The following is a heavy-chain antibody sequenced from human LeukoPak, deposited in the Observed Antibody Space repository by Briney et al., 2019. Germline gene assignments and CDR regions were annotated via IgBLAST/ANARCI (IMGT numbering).Heavy chain of an antibody. D-gene: IGHD3-16*01. V-gene: IGHV4-4*07. J-gene: IGHJ4*02. CDR1: GGPISSYY. CDR2: IFSSGST. CDR3: VRGLPFWGGRD. Sequence: SETLSLTCTVSGGPISSYYWSWIRQPAGRGLEWIGLIFSSGSTNYNPSLKSRVTISMDTSKNQFSLNLSSVTAADTAVYFCVRGLPFWGGRDWGQGTLVTVSS.